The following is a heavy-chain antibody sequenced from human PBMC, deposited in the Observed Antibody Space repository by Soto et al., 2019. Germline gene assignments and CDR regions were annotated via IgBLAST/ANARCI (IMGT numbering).Heavy chain of an antibody. CDR1: GGTFSTYS. CDR2: VIPYFGTA. V-gene: IGHV1-69*01. D-gene: IGHD3-10*01. CDR3: ARGRISFRRGGGHYSEDGVDV. Sequence: EQLVQSGAEVKKPGSSVKVSCEASGGTFSTYSISWVRQAPGHGLEWMGEVIPYFGTANHAQKFQGRVTLAGDASTSTAERRRPSLRSEETALSYWARGRISFRRGGGHYSEDGVDVWGQGTRVTASS. J-gene: IGHJ6*02.